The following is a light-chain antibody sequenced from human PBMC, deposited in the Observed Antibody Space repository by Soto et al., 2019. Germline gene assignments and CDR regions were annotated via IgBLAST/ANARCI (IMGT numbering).Light chain of an antibody. CDR3: SSYTITSTYV. CDR1: KNDIGVYDF. Sequence: QSALTQPPSASGSPGQSVTISCTGTKNDIGVYDFVSWYQHHPGKAPRLIIYEVVQRPSGVPDRFSGSKSGNTASLTVSGLQAADEADYYCSSYTITSTYVFGTGTKVTVL. V-gene: IGLV2-8*01. J-gene: IGLJ1*01. CDR2: EVV.